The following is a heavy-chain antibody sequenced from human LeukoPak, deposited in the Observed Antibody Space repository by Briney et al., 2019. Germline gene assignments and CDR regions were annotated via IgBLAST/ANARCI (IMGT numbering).Heavy chain of an antibody. CDR2: ISYDGSNK. D-gene: IGHD3-10*01. Sequence: SGGSLRLSCAASGFTFSSYGMSWVRQAPGKGLEWVAVISYDGSNKYYADSVKGRFTISRDNSKNTLYLQMNSLRAEDTAVYYCAKAPKRELLWSGEPPWFDPRGQGTLVTVSS. J-gene: IGHJ5*02. V-gene: IGHV3-30*18. CDR3: AKAPKRELLWSGEPPWFDP. CDR1: GFTFSSYG.